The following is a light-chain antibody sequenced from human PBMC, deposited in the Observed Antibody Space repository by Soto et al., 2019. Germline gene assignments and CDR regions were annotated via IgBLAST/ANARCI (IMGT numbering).Light chain of an antibody. CDR3: QQYGYSSWT. CDR2: GAT. Sequence: EIVLTQSPGTLSLSPGERATLSCRASPSVSSTYLAWYQQKPGQPPRLLIYGATHRTPGIPATFSGSVSATDFTPTVSRLEPEDFAVYYCQQYGYSSWTFGQGTKVDIK. V-gene: IGKV3-20*01. CDR1: PSVSSTY. J-gene: IGKJ1*01.